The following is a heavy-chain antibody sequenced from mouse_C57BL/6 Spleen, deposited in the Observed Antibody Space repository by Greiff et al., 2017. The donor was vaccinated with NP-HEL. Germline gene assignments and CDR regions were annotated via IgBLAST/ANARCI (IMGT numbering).Heavy chain of an antibody. D-gene: IGHD1-1*01. CDR2: INPNYGTT. CDR1: GYSFTDYN. CDR3: ALYYYGSSYVDY. Sequence: EVQRVESGPELVKPGASVKISCKASGYSFTDYNMNWVKQSHGKSLEWIGVINPNYGTTNYNQKFKGKATLTVDQSSSTAYMHLNSLTSEDSAVYYCALYYYGSSYVDYWGQGTTLTVSS. J-gene: IGHJ2*01. V-gene: IGHV1-39*01.